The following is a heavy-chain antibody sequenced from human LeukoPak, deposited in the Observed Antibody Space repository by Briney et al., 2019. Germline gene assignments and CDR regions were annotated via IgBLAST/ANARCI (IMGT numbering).Heavy chain of an antibody. Sequence: ASVKVSCKASGYTFSSYGIGWVRQAPGQGLEWMGWISAYNGNTNYAQKLQGRVTMTTDTSTSTAYMELRSLRSDDTAVYYCARSPQWSSGGIINYYMDVWGKGTTVTISS. D-gene: IGHD6-19*01. CDR1: GYTFSSYG. J-gene: IGHJ6*03. CDR3: ARSPQWSSGGIINYYMDV. V-gene: IGHV1-18*01. CDR2: ISAYNGNT.